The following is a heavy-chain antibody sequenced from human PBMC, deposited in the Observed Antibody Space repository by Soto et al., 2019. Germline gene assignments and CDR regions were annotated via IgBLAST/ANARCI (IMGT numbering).Heavy chain of an antibody. CDR1: GFTFSSYG. V-gene: IGHV3-30*18. Sequence: GGSLRLSCAASGFTFSSYGMHWVRQAPGKGLEWVAVISYDGSNKYYADSVKGRFTISRENSKNTLYLQMNSLRAEDTAVYYCEKDIVTFDCSSTSCYAPGMDVWGPGTSVTVSS. D-gene: IGHD2-2*01. J-gene: IGHJ6*02. CDR2: ISYDGSNK. CDR3: EKDIVTFDCSSTSCYAPGMDV.